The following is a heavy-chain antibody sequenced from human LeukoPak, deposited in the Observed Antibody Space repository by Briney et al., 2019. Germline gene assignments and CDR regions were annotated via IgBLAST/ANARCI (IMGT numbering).Heavy chain of an antibody. CDR3: TRVLRGYGGYYFDY. Sequence: GGSLRLSCTASGFTFGDYAMTWVRQAPGKGLEWVGFIRSKAYGGTTEFAASVKGRFTIPRDDSKSIAYLQMNSLKTEDTAVYYCTRVLRGYGGYYFDYWGQGTLVTVSS. CDR2: IRSKAYGGTT. J-gene: IGHJ4*02. V-gene: IGHV3-49*04. CDR1: GFTFGDYA. D-gene: IGHD4-23*01.